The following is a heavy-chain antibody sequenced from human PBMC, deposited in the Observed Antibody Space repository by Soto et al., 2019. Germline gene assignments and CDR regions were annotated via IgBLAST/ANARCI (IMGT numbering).Heavy chain of an antibody. D-gene: IGHD2-2*01. V-gene: IGHV4-30-2*01. CDR3: ARAPLIGYCRRTSGPNWCDP. CDR2: IYHSGSN. Sequence: QLQLQESGSGLVKPSQTLSLTCAVSVGSISSGGYSWSWIRQPPGKGLEWIGYIYHSGSNYYNPSLKSRGTISVDRAKNQFSLKLSSATAADTAVYYCARAPLIGYCRRTSGPNWCDPGGQGTLVTVSS. J-gene: IGHJ5*02. CDR1: VGSISSGGYS.